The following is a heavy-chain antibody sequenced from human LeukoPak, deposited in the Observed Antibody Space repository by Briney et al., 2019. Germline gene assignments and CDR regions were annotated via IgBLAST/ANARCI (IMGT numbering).Heavy chain of an antibody. D-gene: IGHD4-23*01. V-gene: IGHV4-34*01. Sequence: SETLSLTCAVYGGSFSGYYWSWIRQPPGKGLEWIGEINHSGSTNYNPSLKSRVTISVDTSKNQFSLKLSSVTAADTAVYYCARGGLSTVAPNGDFDYWGQGTLVTVSS. CDR1: GGSFSGYY. CDR3: ARGGLSTVAPNGDFDY. J-gene: IGHJ4*02. CDR2: INHSGST.